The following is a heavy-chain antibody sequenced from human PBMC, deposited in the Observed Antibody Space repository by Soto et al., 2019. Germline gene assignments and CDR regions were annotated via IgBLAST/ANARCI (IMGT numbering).Heavy chain of an antibody. J-gene: IGHJ4*02. CDR2: IYWDDDK. D-gene: IGHD4-17*01. CDR1: GFSLSTSGVS. CDR3: AHRPGYGALFDY. V-gene: IGHV2-5*02. Sequence: QITLKESGPTLVKPTQTLTLTCTFSGFSLSTSGVSVGWVRQPPGRALEWLALIYWDDDKHYSPSLKSRLTIXKXXSKNQMVLTMTTMDPVDTATYYCAHRPGYGALFDYWGQGTLVTVPS.